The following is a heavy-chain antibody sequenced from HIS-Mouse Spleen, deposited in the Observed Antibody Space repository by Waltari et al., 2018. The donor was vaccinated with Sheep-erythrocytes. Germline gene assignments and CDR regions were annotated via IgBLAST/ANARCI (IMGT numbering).Heavy chain of an antibody. D-gene: IGHD1-26*01. CDR1: GFTFSSYS. J-gene: IGHJ4*02. CDR3: ARVASGATFDY. V-gene: IGHV3-21*01. CDR2: ISSSSSSI. Sequence: EVQLVESGGGLVKPGGSLRLSCAASGFTFSSYSMNWVRQAPGKGLELVSSISSSSSSIYYADSVKGRFTISRDNAKNSLYLQMNSLRAEDTAVYYCARVASGATFDYWGQGTLVTVSS.